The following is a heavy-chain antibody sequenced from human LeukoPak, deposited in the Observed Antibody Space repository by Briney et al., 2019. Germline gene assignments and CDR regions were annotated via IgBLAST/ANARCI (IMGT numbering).Heavy chain of an antibody. CDR2: ISSSSSSYI. D-gene: IGHD4-17*01. Sequence: GGSLRLSCAASGFTFSSYNMNWVRQAPGKGLEWVSSISSSSSSYIYYADSVKGRFTISRDNAKNSLYLQMNSLRAEDTAVYYCARDVVVYGANVRGQGTLVTVSS. J-gene: IGHJ4*02. CDR1: GFTFSSYN. CDR3: ARDVVVYGANV. V-gene: IGHV3-21*01.